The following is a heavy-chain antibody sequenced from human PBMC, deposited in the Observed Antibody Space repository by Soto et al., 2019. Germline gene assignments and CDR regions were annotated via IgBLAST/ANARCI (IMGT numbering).Heavy chain of an antibody. CDR2: ILHSGNT. J-gene: IGHJ4*02. D-gene: IGHD3-9*01. Sequence: PETLSLTCAVYGGSFSGYYWTWIRQSPGKGLEWIGEILHSGNTNYNPSLKSRAVISVDTSKNQFSLKLPSVTAADTAVYYCARIVYNDVWTAWYFDSWGQGTPGTVSS. V-gene: IGHV4-34*12. CDR3: ARIVYNDVWTAWYFDS. CDR1: GGSFSGYY.